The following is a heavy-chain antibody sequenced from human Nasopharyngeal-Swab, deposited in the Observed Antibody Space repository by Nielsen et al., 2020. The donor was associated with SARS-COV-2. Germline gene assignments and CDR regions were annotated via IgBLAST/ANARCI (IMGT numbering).Heavy chain of an antibody. J-gene: IGHJ4*02. CDR2: ISGSDGSA. V-gene: IGHV3-23*01. CDR1: GFTFSSYA. D-gene: IGHD1-14*01. CDR3: ARIRTGAYFDY. Sequence: SLKISCAASGFTFSSYAMSWVRQAPGKGLEWVSTISGSDGSAYYADSVKGRFTISRENSRHTLCLQMNSLRAEDTAVYYCARIRTGAYFDYWGQGTLVTVSS.